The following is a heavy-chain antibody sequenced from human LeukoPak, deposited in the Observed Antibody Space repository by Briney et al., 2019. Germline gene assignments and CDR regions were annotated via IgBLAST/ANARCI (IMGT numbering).Heavy chain of an antibody. J-gene: IGHJ4*02. CDR2: ISSDSNYI. CDR3: ARDRVNWNDVGGLFDY. CDR1: GFTFSNHN. D-gene: IGHD1-1*01. Sequence: PGGSLRLSCAGSGFTFSNHNMHWVRQAPGKGLEWVSSISSDSNYIYYADSVRGRFTISRDISKNTLYLQMDSLSAEDTAVYYCARDRVNWNDVGGLFDYWGQGTLVTVSS. V-gene: IGHV3-21*04.